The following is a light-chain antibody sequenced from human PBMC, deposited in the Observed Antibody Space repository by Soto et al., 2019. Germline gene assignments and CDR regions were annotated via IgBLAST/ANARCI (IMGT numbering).Light chain of an antibody. CDR1: SSDVGGYNY. Sequence: QSVLTQPPSASGSPGQSVTISCTGTSSDVGGYNYVSWYQHHPGKAPKLLIYEVSKRPSGVPDRFSGSKSANTASLIVSGLQAVDEADYFCSSYAGDYNLYVFGTGTKLTVL. CDR3: SSYAGDYNLYV. V-gene: IGLV2-8*01. J-gene: IGLJ1*01. CDR2: EVS.